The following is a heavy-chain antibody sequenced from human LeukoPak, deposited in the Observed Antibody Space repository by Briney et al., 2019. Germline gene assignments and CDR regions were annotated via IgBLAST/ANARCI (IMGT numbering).Heavy chain of an antibody. J-gene: IGHJ4*02. Sequence: GGSLRLSCAASGFTFSSYGMHWVRQAPGKGLEWVAFIRYDGINKYYADSVKGRFTISRDNSKNTLYLQMNSLRAEDTAVYYCAKARGAGGYWGQGTLVTVSS. CDR3: AKARGAGGY. D-gene: IGHD3-10*01. CDR2: IRYDGINK. V-gene: IGHV3-30*02. CDR1: GFTFSSYG.